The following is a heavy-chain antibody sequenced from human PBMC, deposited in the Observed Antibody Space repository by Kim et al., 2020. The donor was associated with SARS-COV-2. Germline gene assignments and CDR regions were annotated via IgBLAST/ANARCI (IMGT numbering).Heavy chain of an antibody. J-gene: IGHJ5*02. D-gene: IGHD3-22*01. V-gene: IGHV1-8*01. CDR3: ARAPRYYYDDIGP. Sequence: GYAQKFQGRVTMTRNTSISTAYMELSSLRSEDTAVYYCARAPRYYYDDIGPWGQGTLVTVSS.